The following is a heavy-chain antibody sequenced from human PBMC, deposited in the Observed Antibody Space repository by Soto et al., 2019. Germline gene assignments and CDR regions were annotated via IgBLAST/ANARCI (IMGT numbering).Heavy chain of an antibody. CDR2: ISWNSGSI. J-gene: IGHJ4*02. CDR1: GFTFDDYA. V-gene: IGHV3-9*01. Sequence: EVQLVESGGGLVQPGRSLRLSCAASGFTFDDYAMHWVRQAPGKGLEWVSGISWNSGSIGYADSVKGRFTISRDNAKNSLYLQINSLRAEDTALYYCARGYDTNFDYWGQGTLVTVSS. CDR3: ARGYDTNFDY. D-gene: IGHD3-16*01.